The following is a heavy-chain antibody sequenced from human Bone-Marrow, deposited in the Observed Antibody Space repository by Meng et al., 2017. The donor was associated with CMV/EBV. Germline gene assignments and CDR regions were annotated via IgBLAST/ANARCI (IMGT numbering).Heavy chain of an antibody. V-gene: IGHV3-21*01. CDR3: ARDQSCSSTSCYTMYYFDY. D-gene: IGHD2-2*02. CDR1: GFTFSSYG. Sequence: GGPLRFSCAASGFTFSSYGMHWVRQAPGKGLEWVSSISSSSSYIYYADSVKGRFTISRGNAKNSLYLQMNSLRAEDTAVYYCARDQSCSSTSCYTMYYFDYWGQGTLVTVSS. J-gene: IGHJ4*02. CDR2: ISSSSSYI.